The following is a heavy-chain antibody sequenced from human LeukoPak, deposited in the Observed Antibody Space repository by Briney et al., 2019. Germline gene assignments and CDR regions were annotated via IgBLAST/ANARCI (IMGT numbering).Heavy chain of an antibody. J-gene: IGHJ4*02. CDR2: ISDSGDYT. CDR1: GFTFSSYA. CDR3: AKDTSIGKYCTNGVCSPFDY. D-gene: IGHD2-8*01. Sequence: GGSLTLSCAGSGFTFSSYAMSWGRQAPGQGLEWVSVISDSGDYTSYADSVRGRFTISRDNSRNTLYLKMLSLRPEDTAVYYCAKDTSIGKYCTNGVCSPFDYWGQGTLVTVSS. V-gene: IGHV3-23*01.